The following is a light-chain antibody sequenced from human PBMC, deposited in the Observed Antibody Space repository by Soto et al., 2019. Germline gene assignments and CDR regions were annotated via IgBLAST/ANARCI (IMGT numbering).Light chain of an antibody. J-gene: IGKJ2*01. CDR1: QSVSSY. V-gene: IGKV3-11*01. Sequence: EIVLTQSPATLSLSPGERATLSCRASQSVSSYLAWYQQKPGQAPRLLIYDASNRATDIPARFSGSGSGTDFTLTISSLEPEDFAVYYCQQRSKWPLTFGQGTNLEIK. CDR3: QQRSKWPLT. CDR2: DAS.